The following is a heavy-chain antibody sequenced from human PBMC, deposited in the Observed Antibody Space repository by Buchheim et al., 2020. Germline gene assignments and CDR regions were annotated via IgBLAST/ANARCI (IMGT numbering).Heavy chain of an antibody. CDR3: VRAPGDDLYYYYGMDV. Sequence: QVQLQESGPGLVKPSGTLSLTCAVSGGSISGLNWWSWVRQPPGKGLEWIGEIFQSGSSNYNPSLKSRLTLSVDTPKNQFSPKLSSMTAADTAVYYCVRAPGDDLYYYYGMDVWGQGTT. CDR2: IFQSGSS. V-gene: IGHV4-4*02. D-gene: IGHD3-16*01. CDR1: GGSISGLNW. J-gene: IGHJ6*02.